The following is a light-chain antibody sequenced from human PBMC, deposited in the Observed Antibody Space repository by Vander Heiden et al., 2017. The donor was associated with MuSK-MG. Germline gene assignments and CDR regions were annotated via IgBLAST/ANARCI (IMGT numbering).Light chain of an antibody. Sequence: SYELTQPLSVSVALGQTARITCGGNNHESKNVHWNQQRPAQDLILVMYRDCNRPAGIPERFSGSNSRNTATLTISSAKVGDEDDYYFQVWDSGIVVFGGGTKLTVL. V-gene: IGLV3-9*01. CDR3: QVWDSGIVV. CDR2: RDC. J-gene: IGLJ2*01. CDR1: NHESKN.